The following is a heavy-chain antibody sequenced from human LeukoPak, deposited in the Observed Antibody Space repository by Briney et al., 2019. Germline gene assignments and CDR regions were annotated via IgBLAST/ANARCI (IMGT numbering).Heavy chain of an antibody. D-gene: IGHD3-16*02. CDR2: IYYSGST. CDR1: GGSISSSGSY. CDR3: ARLNRHNYVWGSYRYNPLYYFDY. Sequence: SETLSLTCTVSGGSISSSGSYWGWIRQPPGKGLEWIGSIYYSGSTYYNPSLKSRVTISVDTSKNQFSLKLSSVTAADTAVYYCARLNRHNYVWGSYRYNPLYYFDYWGQGTLVTVSS. J-gene: IGHJ4*02. V-gene: IGHV4-39*01.